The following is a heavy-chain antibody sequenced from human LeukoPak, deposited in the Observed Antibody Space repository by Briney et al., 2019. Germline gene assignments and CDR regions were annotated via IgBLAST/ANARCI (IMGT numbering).Heavy chain of an antibody. CDR3: ARDRLGERDLSDY. Sequence: GGSLRLSCAASGFTFSSYWMTWVRQAPGKGLEWVAKIKQDGSENYYVDSVKGRFTISRDNAENSLYLQMNSLRAEDTAVYYCARDRLGERDLSDYWGQGTLVTVSS. J-gene: IGHJ4*02. D-gene: IGHD3-16*01. CDR2: IKQDGSEN. CDR1: GFTFSSYW. V-gene: IGHV3-7*03.